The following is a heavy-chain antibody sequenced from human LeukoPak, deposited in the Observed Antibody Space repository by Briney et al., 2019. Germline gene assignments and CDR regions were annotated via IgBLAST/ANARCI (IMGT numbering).Heavy chain of an antibody. J-gene: IGHJ4*02. CDR2: IYYSGST. CDR3: ARGSVATILGVVIIKEYYFDY. Sequence: SETLSLTCTVSGGSISSYYWSWIRQPPGKGLEWIGYIYYSGSTNYNPSLKSRVTISVDTSKNQFSLKLSSVTAADTAVYYCARGSVATILGVVIIKEYYFDYWGQGTLVTVSS. CDR1: GGSISSYY. D-gene: IGHD3-3*01. V-gene: IGHV4-59*01.